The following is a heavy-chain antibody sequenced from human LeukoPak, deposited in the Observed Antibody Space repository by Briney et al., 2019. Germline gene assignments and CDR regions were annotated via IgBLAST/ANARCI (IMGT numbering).Heavy chain of an antibody. J-gene: IGHJ4*02. Sequence: GASVKVSCKSSGGTFTSYAISWVRQAPGQGLEWMGGIIPIFGTANYAQKFQGRVTITADESTSTAYMELSSLRSEDTAVYYCARESGYYGSGRTLLYWGQGTLVTVSS. V-gene: IGHV1-69*13. CDR3: ARESGYYGSGRTLLY. CDR2: IIPIFGTA. D-gene: IGHD3-10*01. CDR1: GGTFTSYA.